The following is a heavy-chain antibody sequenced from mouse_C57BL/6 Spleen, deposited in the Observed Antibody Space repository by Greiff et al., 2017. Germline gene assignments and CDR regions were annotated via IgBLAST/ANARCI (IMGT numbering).Heavy chain of an antibody. J-gene: IGHJ4*01. CDR2: INYDGSST. V-gene: IGHV5-16*01. CDR3: ARIYYDYDGDYYAMDY. Sequence: EVHLVESEGGLVQPGSSMKLSCTASGFTFSDYYMAWVRQVPEKGLEWVANINYDGSSTYYLDSLKSRFIISRDNAKNILYLQMSSLKSEDTATYYGARIYYDYDGDYYAMDYWGQGTSVTVSS. CDR1: GFTFSDYY. D-gene: IGHD2-4*01.